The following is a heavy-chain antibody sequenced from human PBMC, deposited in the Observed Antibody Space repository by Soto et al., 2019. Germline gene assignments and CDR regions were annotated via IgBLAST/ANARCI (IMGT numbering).Heavy chain of an antibody. CDR2: IHYRGDT. CDR3: ARLPTGYPNWFVP. D-gene: IGHD3-9*01. J-gene: IGHJ5*02. V-gene: IGHV4-39*01. Sequence: QVQLQGSGPGLVRPSETLSLTCTVSGASISTNHHNWAWVRQPPGKGLEWMGNIHYRGDTYFNPSLGSRLSMSVDTSKNQFSLKLTSVTAADTAVYYCARLPTGYPNWFVPWGQGTLVTVSS. CDR1: GASISTNHHN.